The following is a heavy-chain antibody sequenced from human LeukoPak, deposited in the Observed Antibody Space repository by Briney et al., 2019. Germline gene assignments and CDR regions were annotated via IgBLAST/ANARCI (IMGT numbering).Heavy chain of an antibody. D-gene: IGHD3-3*01. CDR1: GFTFSTYT. CDR3: AKRSSYDFDF. V-gene: IGHV3-48*04. Sequence: PGGSLRLSCATSGFTFSTYTMNWVRQAPGKGLEWVSYISGSSSIIYYADSVKGRVTISRDNAKNSLYLQMNSLRAEDTAVYYCAKRSSYDFDFWGQGTLVTVSS. CDR2: ISGSSSII. J-gene: IGHJ4*02.